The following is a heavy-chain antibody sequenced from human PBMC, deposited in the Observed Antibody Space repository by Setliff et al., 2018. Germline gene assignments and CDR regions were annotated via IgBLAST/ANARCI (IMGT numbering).Heavy chain of an antibody. V-gene: IGHV1-69*10. J-gene: IGHJ4*02. CDR3: ASSHYDSSGPILDY. CDR1: GGTFSSYA. Sequence: SVKVSCKASGGTFSSYAISWVRQAPGQGLEWMGGIIPILGIANYAQKFQGRVTITRDTSASTAYMELSSLRSEDTAVYYCASSHYDSSGPILDYWGQGTLVTVSS. D-gene: IGHD3-22*01. CDR2: IIPILGIA.